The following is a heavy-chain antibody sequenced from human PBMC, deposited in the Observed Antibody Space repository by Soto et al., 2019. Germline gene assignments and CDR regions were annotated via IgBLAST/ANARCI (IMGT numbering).Heavy chain of an antibody. J-gene: IGHJ5*01. V-gene: IGHV2-5*02. CDR3: SHRPIVVAGTRGFAWFDP. CDR1: GFSLSNSGVG. D-gene: IGHD6-19*01. CDR2: LYWDDDK. Sequence: QITLKESGPTLVKPTQTLTLTGTFSGFSLSNSGVGVGWIRQPPGKALEWLAFLYWDDDKRYSPSLKSRLTITKDTSKNHVVLTMTTMDPVYTATYYCSHRPIVVAGTRGFAWFDPLRQVTLVTVSS.